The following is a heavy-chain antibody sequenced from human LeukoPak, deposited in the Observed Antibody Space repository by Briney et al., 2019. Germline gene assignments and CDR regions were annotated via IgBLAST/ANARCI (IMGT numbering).Heavy chain of an antibody. CDR3: ARDEGIAAAGHFDY. J-gene: IGHJ4*02. D-gene: IGHD6-13*01. Sequence: SETLSLTCAVSGGSISSGGYSWSWIRQPPGKGLEWIGYIYYSGSTNYNPSLKSRVTISVDTSKNQFSLKLSSVTAADTAAYYCARDEGIAAAGHFDYWGQGTLVTVSS. V-gene: IGHV4-61*08. CDR1: GGSISSGGYS. CDR2: IYYSGST.